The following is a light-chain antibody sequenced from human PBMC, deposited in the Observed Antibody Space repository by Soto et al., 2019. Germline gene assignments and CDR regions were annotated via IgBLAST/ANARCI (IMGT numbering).Light chain of an antibody. CDR1: QAVSSTY. CDR2: GAS. Sequence: EVVLTQSPNTLSLSPGESATLSCRARQAVSSTYLVWYQQKPGLAPRLLIYGASSRAPGISDRFSGSGSGTDFTLTISRLEPEDFAVYYCHQCGNSWWTFGEGTKVEIK. CDR3: HQCGNSWWT. J-gene: IGKJ1*01. V-gene: IGKV3-20*01.